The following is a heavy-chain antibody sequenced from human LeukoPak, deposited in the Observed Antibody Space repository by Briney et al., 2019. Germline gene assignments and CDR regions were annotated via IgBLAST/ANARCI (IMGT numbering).Heavy chain of an antibody. CDR3: ARDPATGMGFGTTMLYWFDP. J-gene: IGHJ5*02. Sequence: ASVKVSCKVSGYTLTELSMHWVRQAPGQGLEWTGWINPNSGGTNYAQKFQGRVTMTRDTSISTAYMELSRLRSDDTAVYYCARDPATGMGFGTTMLYWFDPWGQGTLVTVSS. CDR2: INPNSGGT. V-gene: IGHV1-2*02. CDR1: GYTLTELS. D-gene: IGHD2-8*01.